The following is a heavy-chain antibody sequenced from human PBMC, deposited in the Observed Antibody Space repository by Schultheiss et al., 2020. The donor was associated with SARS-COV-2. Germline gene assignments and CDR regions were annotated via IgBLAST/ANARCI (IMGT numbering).Heavy chain of an antibody. V-gene: IGHV3-9*01. Sequence: SLKISCAASGFNFDAYAMHWVRQAPGKGLEWVSGISWNSGNIDYVDSVKGRFTISRDNSKNTVYLQMNSLKTEDSAAYYCAKDKKENDYWSGNYFYVMDVWGHGTTVTVSS. CDR1: GFNFDAYA. J-gene: IGHJ6*02. CDR3: AKDKKENDYWSGNYFYVMDV. CDR2: ISWNSGNI. D-gene: IGHD3-3*01.